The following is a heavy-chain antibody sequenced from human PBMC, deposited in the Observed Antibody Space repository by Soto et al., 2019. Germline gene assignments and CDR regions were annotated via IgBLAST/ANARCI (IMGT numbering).Heavy chain of an antibody. V-gene: IGHV3-23*01. Sequence: GGSLRLSCAASGFTFSSYAMSWVRQAPGNGLEWVSAISGSGGSTYYADSVKGRFTISRDNSKNTLYLQMNSLRAEDTAVYYCAKGGPRYCSSTSCYPAVYYGMDVWGQGTTVTVSS. D-gene: IGHD2-2*01. J-gene: IGHJ6*02. CDR2: ISGSGGST. CDR1: GFTFSSYA. CDR3: AKGGPRYCSSTSCYPAVYYGMDV.